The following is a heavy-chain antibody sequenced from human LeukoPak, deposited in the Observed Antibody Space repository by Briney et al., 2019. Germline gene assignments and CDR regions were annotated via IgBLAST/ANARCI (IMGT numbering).Heavy chain of an antibody. CDR3: ARAPTPRWELPFDY. Sequence: GASVKVSCKASGYTFTSYGISWVRQAPGQRLEWMGRVNAGNGNTKYSQKFQGRVTITRDTSASTAYMELSSLRSEDTAVYYCARAPTPRWELPFDYWGQGTLVTVSS. CDR2: VNAGNGNT. CDR1: GYTFTSYG. J-gene: IGHJ4*02. V-gene: IGHV1-3*01. D-gene: IGHD1-26*01.